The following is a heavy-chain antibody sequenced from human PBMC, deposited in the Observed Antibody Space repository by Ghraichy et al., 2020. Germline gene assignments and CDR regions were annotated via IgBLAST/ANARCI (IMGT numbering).Heavy chain of an antibody. D-gene: IGHD3-10*01. CDR2: IKQDGSEK. Sequence: GSLRLSCAASRFSFNSYWMTWVRQAPGKGLEWVANIKQDGSEKYYLDSVKGRFTISRDNAENSLYLQMNSLRVEDTAVYYCARGHYSGSGTRILGLDYWGQGTLVTVSS. CDR3: ARGHYSGSGTRILGLDY. V-gene: IGHV3-7*03. CDR1: RFSFNSYW. J-gene: IGHJ4*02.